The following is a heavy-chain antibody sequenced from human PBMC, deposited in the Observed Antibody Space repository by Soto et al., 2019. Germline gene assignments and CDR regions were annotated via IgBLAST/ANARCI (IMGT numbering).Heavy chain of an antibody. CDR3: AKGGRYSYGYSSYYYYGMDV. Sequence: HPGGSLRLSCVASGFNFNTYGMHWVRQAPGTGLEWVAVVSHDGGNKYYADSVKGRFTISRDNSKNTLYLQMNSLRAEDTAVYYCAKGGRYSYGYSSYYYYGMDVWGQGTTVTVSS. V-gene: IGHV3-30*18. J-gene: IGHJ6*02. CDR1: GFNFNTYG. D-gene: IGHD5-18*01. CDR2: VSHDGGNK.